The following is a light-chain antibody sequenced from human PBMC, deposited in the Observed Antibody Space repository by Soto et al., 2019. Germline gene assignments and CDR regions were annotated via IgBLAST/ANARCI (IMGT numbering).Light chain of an antibody. Sequence: QSVLTQPASVSGSPGQSITISCTGTSSDVGGYNYVSWYQQHPGKAPKLMIYDVSNRPSGVSNRCSGSKSGNTASLTISGLQAEDEADYYCSSYTGSSTVVFGGGTQLTVL. CDR1: SSDVGGYNY. CDR3: SSYTGSSTVV. J-gene: IGLJ2*01. V-gene: IGLV2-14*01. CDR2: DVS.